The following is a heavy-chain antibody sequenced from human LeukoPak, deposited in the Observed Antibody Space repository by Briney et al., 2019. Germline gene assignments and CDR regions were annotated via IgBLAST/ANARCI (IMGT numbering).Heavy chain of an antibody. Sequence: SETLSLTCAVSGGSFSGYYWSWIRQPPGKGLEWIGYIYYSGSTNYNPSLKSRVTISVDTSKNQFSLKLSSVTAADTAVYYCARQYSSSWLVAFDIWGQGTMVTVSS. V-gene: IGHV4-59*01. CDR3: ARQYSSSWLVAFDI. CDR1: GGSFSGYY. CDR2: IYYSGST. J-gene: IGHJ3*02. D-gene: IGHD6-13*01.